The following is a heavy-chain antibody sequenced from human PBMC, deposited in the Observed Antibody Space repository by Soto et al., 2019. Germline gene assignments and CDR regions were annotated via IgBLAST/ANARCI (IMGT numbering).Heavy chain of an antibody. CDR2: INHSGST. J-gene: IGHJ6*02. Sequence: SETLSLTCAVYGGSFSGYYWIWIRQPPGKGLEWIGEINHSGSTNYNPSLKSRVTISVDTSKSQFSLKLSSVTAADTAVYYCARGGSTIFGVVIYYYYYGMDVWGQGTTVTVSS. CDR3: ARGGSTIFGVVIYYYYYGMDV. V-gene: IGHV4-34*01. CDR1: GGSFSGYY. D-gene: IGHD3-3*01.